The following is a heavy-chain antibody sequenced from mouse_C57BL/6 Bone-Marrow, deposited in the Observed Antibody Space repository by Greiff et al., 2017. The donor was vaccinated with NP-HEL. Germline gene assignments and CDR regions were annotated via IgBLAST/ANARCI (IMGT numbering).Heavy chain of an antibody. J-gene: IGHJ4*01. Sequence: EVQLQESGTVLARPGASVKMSCKTSGYTFTSYWMHWVKQRPGQGLEWIGAIYPGNSDTSYNQKFKGKAKLTAGTSASTAYMELISLTNEDSAVYYCTRRGVVATRYAMDYWGQGTSVTVSS. CDR3: TRRGVVATRYAMDY. D-gene: IGHD1-1*01. CDR1: GYTFTSYW. CDR2: IYPGNSDT. V-gene: IGHV1-5*01.